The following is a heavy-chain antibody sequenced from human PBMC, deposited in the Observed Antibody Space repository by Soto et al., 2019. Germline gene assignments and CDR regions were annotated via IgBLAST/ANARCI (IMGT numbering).Heavy chain of an antibody. J-gene: IGHJ4*02. CDR3: ASPQQWLGQRGDFAY. V-gene: IGHV3-7*05. CDR1: GVTCSGYW. CDR2: IRQDGSDK. Sequence: GSLRLSCAAAGVTCSGYWRSWVLQAPGKGLEWVANIRQDGSDKYYVDSVKGRFTISRDNSKNSLYLQMNSLRVEDTAVYYCASPQQWLGQRGDFAYWGQGTLVTVSS. D-gene: IGHD6-19*01.